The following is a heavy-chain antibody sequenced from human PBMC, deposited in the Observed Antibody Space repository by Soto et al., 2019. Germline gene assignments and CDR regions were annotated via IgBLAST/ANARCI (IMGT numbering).Heavy chain of an antibody. D-gene: IGHD6-13*01. Sequence: QVQLQESGPGLVKPSGTLSLTCAVSSGSISSSNWWSWVRQPPGKGLEWIGEIYHSGSTNYNPSLKSRVTIAVDKAKNQFSLKLSSVTAADTAVYYCAREGQHDFNWYFDLWGRGTLVTVSS. CDR3: AREGQHDFNWYFDL. V-gene: IGHV4-4*02. CDR1: SGSISSSNW. J-gene: IGHJ2*01. CDR2: IYHSGST.